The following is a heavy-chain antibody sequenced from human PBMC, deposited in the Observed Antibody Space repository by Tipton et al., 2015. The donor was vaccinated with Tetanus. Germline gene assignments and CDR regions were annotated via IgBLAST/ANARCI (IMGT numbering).Heavy chain of an antibody. Sequence: TLSLTCAVSGGSSSSFYWSWIRQPPGKGLEWIGEINQRGGISYNPSLKSRVTMSIDTSKNQFSLNLRSVTAADTAVYYCARDRGFTTYNYFDPWGQGTLVTVSS. D-gene: IGHD3-22*01. J-gene: IGHJ5*02. V-gene: IGHV4-34*01. CDR2: INQRGGI. CDR3: ARDRGFTTYNYFDP. CDR1: GGSSSSFY.